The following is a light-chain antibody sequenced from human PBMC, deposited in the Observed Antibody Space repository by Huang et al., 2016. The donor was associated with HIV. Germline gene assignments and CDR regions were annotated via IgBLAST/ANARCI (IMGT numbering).Light chain of an antibody. Sequence: DIVMTQSPDSLAVSLGERATINCKSSQILLYRSNNETYVAWYQQKPGQPPTLLIYWASTRESGVPDRFSGSGSGTDFTLTIFTLQAEDVAVYYCQQYYSAPYTFGQGTKLEIK. CDR2: WAS. CDR1: QILLYRSNNETY. CDR3: QQYYSAPYT. J-gene: IGKJ2*01. V-gene: IGKV4-1*01.